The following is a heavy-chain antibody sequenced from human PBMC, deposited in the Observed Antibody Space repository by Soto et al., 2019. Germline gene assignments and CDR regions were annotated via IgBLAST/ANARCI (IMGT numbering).Heavy chain of an antibody. CDR2: IYWDDDK. D-gene: IGHD1-26*01. CDR3: AHRAVYSGSYWDGGYFDY. J-gene: IGHJ4*02. CDR1: GFSLSTSGVG. V-gene: IGHV2-5*02. Sequence: QITLKESGPTRVKPTQTLTLTCTFSGFSLSTSGVGVGWIRQPPGKALEWLALIYWDDDKRYSPSLKSRITITKDTYENQVVLTMTHMDPVDTATDYCAHRAVYSGSYWDGGYFDYWGQGTLVTISS.